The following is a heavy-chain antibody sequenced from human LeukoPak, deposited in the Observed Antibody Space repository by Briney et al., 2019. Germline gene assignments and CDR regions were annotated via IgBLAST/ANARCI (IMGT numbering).Heavy chain of an antibody. CDR1: GFTFSSYA. CDR3: AREGGKTYYYGSGSSAYYFDY. D-gene: IGHD3-10*01. V-gene: IGHV3-30-3*01. J-gene: IGHJ4*02. CDR2: ISYDGSNK. Sequence: GGSLRLSCAASGFTFSSYAMHWVRQAPGKGLEWVAVISYDGSNKYYADSVKGRFTISRDNSKNTLYLQMNSLRAEDTAVYYCAREGGKTYYYGSGSSAYYFDYWGQGTLVTVSS.